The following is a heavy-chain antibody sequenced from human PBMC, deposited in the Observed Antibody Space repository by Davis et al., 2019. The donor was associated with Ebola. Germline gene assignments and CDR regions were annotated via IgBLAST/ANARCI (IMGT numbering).Heavy chain of an antibody. D-gene: IGHD1-26*01. Sequence: GGSLRLSCAASGFTLSRNGMHWVRQAPGQGLEWVSTISYSGGSTYYADSVKGRFTISRDNSKNTLYLQMNSLRTEDTAVYYCAREWELLDYWGQGTLVTVSS. V-gene: IGHV3-NL1*01. J-gene: IGHJ4*02. CDR3: AREWELLDY. CDR1: GFTLSRNG. CDR2: ISYSGGST.